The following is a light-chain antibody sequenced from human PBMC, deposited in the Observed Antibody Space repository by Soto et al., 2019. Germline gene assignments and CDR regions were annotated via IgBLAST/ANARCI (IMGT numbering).Light chain of an antibody. CDR3: QQRSNWPPIT. V-gene: IGKV3-11*01. Sequence: EIMLSQSPATLSLSPGEGATLSCRASQNLNNYLAWYQQKPGQAPRLLIYDASNRATGIPARFSGSGSGTDFTLTISSLEPEDFAVYYCQQRSNWPPITFGQGTLLAI. J-gene: IGKJ5*01. CDR1: QNLNNY. CDR2: DAS.